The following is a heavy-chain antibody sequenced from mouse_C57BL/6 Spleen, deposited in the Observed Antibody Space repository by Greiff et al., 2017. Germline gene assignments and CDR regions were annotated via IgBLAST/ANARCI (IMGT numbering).Heavy chain of an antibody. CDR3: ANTDAMDY. CDR2: IYPGDGDT. Sequence: VQLKQSGPELVKPGASVKISCKASGYAFSSSWMNWVKQRPGKGLEWIGRIYPGDGDTNYNGKFKGKATLTADKSSSTAYMQLSSLTSEDSAVYFCANTDAMDYWGQGTSVTVSS. V-gene: IGHV1-82*01. D-gene: IGHD1-1*01. J-gene: IGHJ4*01. CDR1: GYAFSSSW.